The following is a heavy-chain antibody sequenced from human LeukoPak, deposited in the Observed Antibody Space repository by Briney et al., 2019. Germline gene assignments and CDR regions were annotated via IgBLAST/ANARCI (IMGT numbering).Heavy chain of an antibody. CDR3: ARVKQQWLGELDY. Sequence: PSETLSLTCTVSGGSISSYYWSWIRQPPGKGLEWIGYIYYSGSTNYNPSLKSRVTISVDTSKNQFSLKLSSVTAADTAVYYCARVKQQWLGELDYWGQGTLVTVSS. CDR1: GGSISSYY. CDR2: IYYSGST. V-gene: IGHV4-59*01. D-gene: IGHD6-19*01. J-gene: IGHJ4*02.